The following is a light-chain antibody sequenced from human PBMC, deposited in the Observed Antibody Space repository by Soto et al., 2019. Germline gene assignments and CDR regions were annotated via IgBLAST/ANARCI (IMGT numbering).Light chain of an antibody. CDR2: AVS. J-gene: IGLJ1*01. CDR1: SSDVGGYNY. Sequence: QSALTQPASVSGSPGQSSTISCTGTSSDVGGYNYVSWYQQHPGKAPKLMIYAVSNRPSGVSNRFSGSKSGNTASLTISGLQAEDEADYYCSSYTSSSTRVFGPGTKLTVL. CDR3: SSYTSSSTRV. V-gene: IGLV2-14*01.